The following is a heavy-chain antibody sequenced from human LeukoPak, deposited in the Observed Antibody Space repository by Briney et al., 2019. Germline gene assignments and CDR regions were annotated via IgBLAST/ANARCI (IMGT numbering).Heavy chain of an antibody. CDR1: GGSISSYY. CDR3: ARGEQQLVTFDY. V-gene: IGHV4-59*01. Sequence: PSETLSLTCTVSGGSISSYYWSWIRQPPGKGLEWIGYIYYSGSTNYNPSLKSRVTISVDTSKNQFSLKLSSVTAADTAVYYCARGEQQLVTFDYWGRGTLVTVSS. D-gene: IGHD6-13*01. J-gene: IGHJ4*02. CDR2: IYYSGST.